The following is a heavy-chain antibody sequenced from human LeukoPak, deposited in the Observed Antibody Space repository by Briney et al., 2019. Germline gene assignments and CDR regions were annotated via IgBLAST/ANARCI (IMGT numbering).Heavy chain of an antibody. V-gene: IGHV1-18*01. CDR1: GYTFINSG. CDR2: ISAYNGNT. Sequence: ASVTVSYTASGYTFINSGIIWVRQAPGQGLEWMGWISAYNGNTDYAQKFQGRVTMTTDTSTTTAYMHLTSLSSDDTAVYYCARGRDKGDYWGQGTLVTVSS. CDR3: ARGRDKGDY. J-gene: IGHJ4*02.